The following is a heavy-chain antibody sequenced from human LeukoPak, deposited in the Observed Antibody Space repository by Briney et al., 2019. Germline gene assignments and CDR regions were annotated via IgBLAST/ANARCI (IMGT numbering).Heavy chain of an antibody. Sequence: SETLSLTCTVSGGSISSYYWNWIRQPPGKGLEWIGYIFYSGSTNYNPSLKSRLTISVDTSKNQFSLKLSSVTAADTAVYYCARLRCSGGSCYSSYSYYGMDVWGQGTTVTVS. CDR2: IFYSGST. CDR1: GGSISSYY. V-gene: IGHV4-59*08. D-gene: IGHD2-15*01. CDR3: ARLRCSGGSCYSSYSYYGMDV. J-gene: IGHJ6*02.